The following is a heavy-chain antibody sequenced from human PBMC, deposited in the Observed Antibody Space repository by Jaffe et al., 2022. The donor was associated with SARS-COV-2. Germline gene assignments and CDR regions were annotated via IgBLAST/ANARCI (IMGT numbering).Heavy chain of an antibody. Sequence: EVQLVQSGGGLVQPGGSLRLSCAASGFTFRNYWMNWVRQAPGKGMEWVANIRQDGSEKYYVDSVKGRFSVSRDNAENSVYLEMNSLRVEDTAIYYCVRANDGWLSYKNFDWWGQGVLVTVSS. CDR3: VRANDGWLSYKNFDW. CDR2: IRQDGSEK. V-gene: IGHV3-7*03. D-gene: IGHD3-3*01. CDR1: GFTFRNYW. J-gene: IGHJ4*02.